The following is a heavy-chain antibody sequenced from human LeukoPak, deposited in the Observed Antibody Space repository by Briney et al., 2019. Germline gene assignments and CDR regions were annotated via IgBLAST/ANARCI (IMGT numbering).Heavy chain of an antibody. CDR1: GFIFNDYA. Sequence: GGSLRLSCAGSGFIFNDYAMHWVRQPPGKGLEWVSGISWNSGSIDYADSVKGRFTISRDNAKNSLYLQMNSLRVEDTAFYYCAKDNRRHYTSGPNPDSLHWGQGALVTVSS. D-gene: IGHD6-19*01. CDR3: AKDNRRHYTSGPNPDSLH. CDR2: ISWNSGSI. V-gene: IGHV3-9*01. J-gene: IGHJ4*02.